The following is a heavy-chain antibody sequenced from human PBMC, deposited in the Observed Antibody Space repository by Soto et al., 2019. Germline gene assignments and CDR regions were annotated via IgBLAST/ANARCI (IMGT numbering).Heavy chain of an antibody. D-gene: IGHD3-10*01. CDR3: ARVNYYGSGSYQDFFYFYALDV. J-gene: IGHJ6*02. CDR2: MNPNSGDT. V-gene: IGHV1-8*01. CDR1: GYTFSTYD. Sequence: AASLKVSCRTSGYTFSTYDINWVRQAPGQGLEWMGWMNPNSGDTGYAQKFLGRLTMTRDSSIRTVYMELSSLSSEDTAVYYCARVNYYGSGSYQDFFYFYALDVWGQGTTVTVSS.